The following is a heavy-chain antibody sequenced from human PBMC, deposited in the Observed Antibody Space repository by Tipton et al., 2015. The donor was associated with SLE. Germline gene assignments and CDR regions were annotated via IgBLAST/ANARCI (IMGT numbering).Heavy chain of an antibody. J-gene: IGHJ3*02. Sequence: TLSLTCAVSGYSISSGYYWGWIRQPPGKGLEWIGEINHSGSTNYNPSLKSRVTISVDTSKNQFSLKLSSVTAADTAVYYCARPYSGSYFDAFDIWGQGTMVTVSS. CDR2: INHSGST. D-gene: IGHD1-26*01. V-gene: IGHV4-38-2*01. CDR3: ARPYSGSYFDAFDI. CDR1: GYSISSGYY.